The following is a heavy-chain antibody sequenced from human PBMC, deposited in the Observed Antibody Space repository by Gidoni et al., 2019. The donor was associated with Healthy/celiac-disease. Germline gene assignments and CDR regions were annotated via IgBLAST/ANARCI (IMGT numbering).Heavy chain of an antibody. J-gene: IGHJ3*02. CDR2: IKSKTDGGTT. D-gene: IGHD3-16*01. CDR3: SRDWGGEHQGEDAFDI. CDR1: GFTFSNAW. V-gene: IGHV3-15*01. Sequence: EVQLVESGGGLVKPGGSLRLSCAASGFTFSNAWRSWVRQAPGKGLEWVGRIKSKTDGGTTDYAAPVKGRFTISRDDSKNTLYLQMNSLKTEDTAVYYCSRDWGGEHQGEDAFDIWGQGTMVTVSS.